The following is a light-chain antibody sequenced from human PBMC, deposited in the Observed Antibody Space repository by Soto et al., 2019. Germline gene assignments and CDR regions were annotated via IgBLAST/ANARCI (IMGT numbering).Light chain of an antibody. V-gene: IGKV3-20*01. J-gene: IGKJ1*01. Sequence: EIVLTQSPGTLSLSPGERATLSCRASRSVSSSDLAWYQQKPGQAPSLLIYAASSRATGIPDRFSGGGSGTDFTLTISRLEPEDFAVYYCHQYGISPRTFGQGTKVEIK. CDR3: HQYGISPRT. CDR1: RSVSSSD. CDR2: AAS.